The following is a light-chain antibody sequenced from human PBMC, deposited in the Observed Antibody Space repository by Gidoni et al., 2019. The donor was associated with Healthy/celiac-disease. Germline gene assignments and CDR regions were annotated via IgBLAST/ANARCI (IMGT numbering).Light chain of an antibody. J-gene: IGKJ4*01. CDR3: QQSYSTLT. Sequence: DIQMTQSPSSLSASVGDIVTITCRASQSISSYLNWYQQKPGKAPKRLIYAASSLQSGVPSRFSGSGSGTDFTLSISSLQPEDFATYYCQQSYSTLTFGGGTKVEIK. CDR2: AAS. V-gene: IGKV1-39*01. CDR1: QSISSY.